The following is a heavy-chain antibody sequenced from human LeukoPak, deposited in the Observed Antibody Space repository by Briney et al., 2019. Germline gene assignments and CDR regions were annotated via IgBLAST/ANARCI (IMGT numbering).Heavy chain of an antibody. J-gene: IGHJ4*02. D-gene: IGHD6-19*01. CDR3: ARWDDSAWAFGN. CDR2: IYYSGGT. Sequence: SETLSLTCTVSGGSISSSSYYWGWIRQPPGKGLEWIGSIYYSGGTYYNPSLKSRVTISVDTSKNQLSLKLTSVTAADTAVYYCARWDDSAWAFGNWGPGTLVTVSS. CDR1: GGSISSSSYY. V-gene: IGHV4-39*07.